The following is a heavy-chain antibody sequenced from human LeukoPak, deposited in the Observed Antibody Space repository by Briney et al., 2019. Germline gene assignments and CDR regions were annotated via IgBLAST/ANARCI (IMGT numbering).Heavy chain of an antibody. CDR3: ARGRVPAGAPYYFDY. CDR2: IKQDGGEK. J-gene: IGHJ4*02. D-gene: IGHD2-2*01. Sequence: PGGSLRLSCAASGFTFTTYWMSWVRQAPGKGLEWVANIKQDGGEKYYVDSVKGRFTTSRDNAKNSLFLQMNSLRAEDTAVYYCARGRVPAGAPYYFDYWGQGTLVTVSS. CDR1: GFTFTTYW. V-gene: IGHV3-7*03.